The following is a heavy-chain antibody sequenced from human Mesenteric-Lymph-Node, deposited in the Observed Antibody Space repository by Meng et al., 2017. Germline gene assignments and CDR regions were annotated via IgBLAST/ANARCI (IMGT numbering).Heavy chain of an antibody. V-gene: IGHV7-4-1*02. J-gene: IGHJ4*02. CDR3: SRVFGTYENWGEDY. Sequence: ASVKVSCKASGYTFTSYAMIWLRQAPGQGLEWMGWINTNTGNPTYAQGFTGGFVFSLNTSVNTAYLQISSLKSEDTAVYYCSRVFGTYENWGEDYWGQGTLVTVSS. D-gene: IGHD7-27*01. CDR1: GYTFTSYA. CDR2: INTNTGNP.